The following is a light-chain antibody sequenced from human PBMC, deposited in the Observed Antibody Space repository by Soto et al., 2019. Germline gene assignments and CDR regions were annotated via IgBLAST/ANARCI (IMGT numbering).Light chain of an antibody. V-gene: IGLV2-23*02. J-gene: IGLJ1*01. CDR1: SSDVGSYNL. CDR2: EVS. CDR3: CSYAGSSTYV. Sequence: QSALTQPASVSGSPGQSITISCTGTSSDVGSYNLVSWYQQHPGKAPKVMNYEVSKWPSGVPNRFSGSKSGNTASLTISGLQAEDEADYYCCSYAGSSTYVFGTGTKLTVL.